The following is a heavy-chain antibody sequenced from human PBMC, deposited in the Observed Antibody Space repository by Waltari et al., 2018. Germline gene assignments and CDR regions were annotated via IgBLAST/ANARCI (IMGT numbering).Heavy chain of an antibody. CDR2: IWFDGSYK. V-gene: IGHV3-30*02. J-gene: IGHJ4*02. CDR1: GFTFSNFG. D-gene: IGHD2-2*02. Sequence: QVNLVESGGGVVQPGGSLRLSCATSGFTFSNFGMHWVRQAPGKRLEWVALIWFDGSYKFYADSVRGRFTISRDNSARTLYLDMDSLRLDDTAMYYCAKDAFGNTYLDFWGQGTLVTVSS. CDR3: AKDAFGNTYLDF.